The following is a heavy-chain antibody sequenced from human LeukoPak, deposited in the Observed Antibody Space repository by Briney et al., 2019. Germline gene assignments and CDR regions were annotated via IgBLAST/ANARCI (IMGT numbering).Heavy chain of an antibody. D-gene: IGHD3-3*01. CDR2: INTDGSST. J-gene: IGHJ4*02. CDR3: AKKPGVAVDY. V-gene: IGHV3-74*01. Sequence: GGSLRLSCAASGFTFSSYWMHWVRQAPGKGLVWVSRINTDGSSTSYADSVKGRFTISRDNAKNTLYLQMDSLRAEDTAVYYCAKKPGVAVDYWGQGTLVTVSS. CDR1: GFTFSSYW.